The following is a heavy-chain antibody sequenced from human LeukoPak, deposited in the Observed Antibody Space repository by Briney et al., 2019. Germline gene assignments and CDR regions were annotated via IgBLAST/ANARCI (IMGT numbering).Heavy chain of an antibody. J-gene: IGHJ4*02. Sequence: GASVKVSCKASGGTSNSHAISWVRQAPGQGLEWMGRITPNLGTTNRAQSFQDRVTLTADKSTNTAYMELTSLTSDDTAVYYCATTNDGGGYQWGDFFDFWGQGTLVTVSS. V-gene: IGHV1-69*04. D-gene: IGHD3-22*01. CDR3: ATTNDGGGYQWGDFFDF. CDR2: ITPNLGTT. CDR1: GGTSNSHA.